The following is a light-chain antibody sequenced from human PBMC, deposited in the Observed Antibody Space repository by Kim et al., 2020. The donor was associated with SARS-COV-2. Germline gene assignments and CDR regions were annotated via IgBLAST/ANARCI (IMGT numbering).Light chain of an antibody. CDR2: EDN. CDR1: SGSIASNY. J-gene: IGLJ3*02. V-gene: IGLV6-57*04. Sequence: NFTLTQPHSVSESPGKTVTISCTRSSGSIASNYVQWYQQRPGSAPTTVIYEDNQRPSGVPDRFSGSIDSSSNSASLTISGLKTEDEADYYCQSYDSSNRVFGGGTQLTVL. CDR3: QSYDSSNRV.